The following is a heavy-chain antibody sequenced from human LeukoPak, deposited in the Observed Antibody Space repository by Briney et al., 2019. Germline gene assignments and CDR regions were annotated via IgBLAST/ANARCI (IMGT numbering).Heavy chain of an antibody. CDR3: ARGPRMVRGVSDGTAFDY. D-gene: IGHD3-10*01. Sequence: GGSLRLSCAASGFTFSSYSMNWVRQAPGKGLEWVSYISSSSSTIYYADSVKGRFTISRDNAKNSLYLQMNSLRDEDTAVYYCARGPRMVRGVSDGTAFDYWGQGTLVTVSS. V-gene: IGHV3-48*02. CDR2: ISSSSSTI. J-gene: IGHJ4*02. CDR1: GFTFSSYS.